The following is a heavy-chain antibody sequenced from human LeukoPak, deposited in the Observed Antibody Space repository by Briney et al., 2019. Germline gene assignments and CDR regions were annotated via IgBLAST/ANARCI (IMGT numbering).Heavy chain of an antibody. Sequence: GGSLRLSCAASGFTVSSNYMSWVRQAPGKGLEWVSVIYSGGSTYYADSVKGRFTISRDNSKNTLYLQMNSLRAEDTAVYYCARSGTLWNYPLFDYWGQGTLVTVSS. CDR3: ARSGTLWNYPLFDY. J-gene: IGHJ4*02. D-gene: IGHD1-7*01. CDR1: GFTVSSNY. V-gene: IGHV3-66*01. CDR2: IYSGGST.